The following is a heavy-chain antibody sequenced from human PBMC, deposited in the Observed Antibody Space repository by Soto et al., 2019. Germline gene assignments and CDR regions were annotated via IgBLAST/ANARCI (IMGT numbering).Heavy chain of an antibody. D-gene: IGHD6-19*01. CDR3: AKGYSSGWYNLNY. V-gene: IGHV3-9*01. J-gene: IGHJ4*02. CDR1: GFTFGDYA. Sequence: PGGSLRLSCAASGFTFGDYAMHWVRQAPGKGLEWISGISWNSGSIGYADSVKGRFTISRDNAKNSLYLQMNSVRAEDTALYYCAKGYSSGWYNLNYWGQGTLVTVSS. CDR2: ISWNSGSI.